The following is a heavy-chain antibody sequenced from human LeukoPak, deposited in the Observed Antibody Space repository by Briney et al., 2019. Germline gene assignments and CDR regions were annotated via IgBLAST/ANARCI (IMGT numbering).Heavy chain of an antibody. Sequence: GGSLRLSCAASGFTFSSYSMNWVRQAPGKGLEWVSSISSSSSYIYYADSVKGRFTISRDNAKNSLYLQMNSLRAEDTAVYYCARDTMVIAIHYRAEYFQHWGQGTLVTVSS. D-gene: IGHD2-21*01. CDR3: ARDTMVIAIHYRAEYFQH. CDR2: ISSSSSYI. CDR1: GFTFSSYS. J-gene: IGHJ1*01. V-gene: IGHV3-21*01.